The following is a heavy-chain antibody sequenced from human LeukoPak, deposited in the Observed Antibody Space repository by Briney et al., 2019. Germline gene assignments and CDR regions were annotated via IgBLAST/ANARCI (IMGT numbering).Heavy chain of an antibody. CDR2: IRSKANNYAT. Sequence: RGSLRLSCAASGFTFSGSAMQWVRQASGKGLEWVGRIRSKANNYATTYAASVKGRFTISRDDSKNTAYLQMNSLKTEDTAVYYCTKLAVGDAFDIWGQGTMVTVSS. V-gene: IGHV3-73*01. J-gene: IGHJ3*02. CDR1: GFTFSGSA. CDR3: TKLAVGDAFDI. D-gene: IGHD6-19*01.